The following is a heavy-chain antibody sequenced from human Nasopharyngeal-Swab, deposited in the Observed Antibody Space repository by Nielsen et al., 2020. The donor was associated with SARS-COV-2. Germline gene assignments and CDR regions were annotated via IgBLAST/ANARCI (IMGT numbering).Heavy chain of an antibody. J-gene: IGHJ4*02. D-gene: IGHD3-16*01. CDR2: IKSDGTIT. CDR3: ARDWGPTETIDY. Sequence: GGSLRLSCAASGLTFTSYWMHWVRRTPGKGLVWVSRIKSDGTITTYADSVKGRFTISRDNAKNSLYLQMNSLRDEDTAVYYCARDWGPTETIDYWGQGTLVTVSS. CDR1: GLTFTSYW. V-gene: IGHV3-74*01.